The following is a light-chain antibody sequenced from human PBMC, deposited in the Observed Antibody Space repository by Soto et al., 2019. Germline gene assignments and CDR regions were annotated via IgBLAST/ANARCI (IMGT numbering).Light chain of an antibody. Sequence: QSVLTQPASVSGSPGQSITISCTGTSIDVGGYNYVSWYQQYPGKAPKLMIYGVTNRPSGVSNRFSGSKTGNTASLIISGLQAEDEAYYYCFSHRGGDSHVFGTGTKVTVL. CDR3: FSHRGGDSHV. CDR1: SIDVGGYNY. V-gene: IGLV2-14*01. J-gene: IGLJ1*01. CDR2: GVT.